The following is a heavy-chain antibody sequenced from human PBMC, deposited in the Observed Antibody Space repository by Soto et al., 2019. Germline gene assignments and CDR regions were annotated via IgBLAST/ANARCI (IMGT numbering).Heavy chain of an antibody. V-gene: IGHV1-18*01. CDR1: GYTFTSSG. D-gene: IGHD3-3*01. Sequence: ASVKVSCKAPGYTFTSSGISWVRQAPGQGLEWMGWISAYNGNTNDAQKLQGRVTMTTDTSTSTAYMELRSLRSDDTAVYYCAREKRITIFGVVNWFDPWGQGTLDTVSS. CDR3: AREKRITIFGVVNWFDP. CDR2: ISAYNGNT. J-gene: IGHJ5*01.